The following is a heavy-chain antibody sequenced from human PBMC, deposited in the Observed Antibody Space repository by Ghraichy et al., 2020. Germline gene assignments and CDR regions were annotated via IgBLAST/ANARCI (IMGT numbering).Heavy chain of an antibody. CDR3: AMLTSQWELLHQNY. V-gene: IGHV3-23*01. CDR2: ISASGGTT. J-gene: IGHJ4*02. CDR1: GFTFSNYA. D-gene: IGHD1-26*01. Sequence: GGSLRLSCAASGFTFSNYALSWVRQAPGKGLECVSVISASGGTTYYADSVKGRFTISRDNSKNTLYLQMNSRRAEDTAVYYCAMLTSQWELLHQNYWGQGTLVTVSS.